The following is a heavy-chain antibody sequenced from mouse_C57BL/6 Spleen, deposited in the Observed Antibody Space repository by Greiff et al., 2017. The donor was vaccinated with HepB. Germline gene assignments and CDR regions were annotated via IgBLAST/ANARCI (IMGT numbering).Heavy chain of an antibody. CDR1: GYTFTSYW. V-gene: IGHV1-50*01. D-gene: IGHD1-1*01. CDR2: IDPSDSYT. Sequence: QVQLQQPGAELVKPGASVKLSCKASGYTFTSYWMQWVKQRPGQGLEWIGEIDPSDSYTNYNQKFKGKATLTVDTSSSTAYMQLSSLTSEDSAVYYCARRHYDGSSYGDWYFDVWGTGTTVTVSS. CDR3: ARRHYDGSSYGDWYFDV. J-gene: IGHJ1*03.